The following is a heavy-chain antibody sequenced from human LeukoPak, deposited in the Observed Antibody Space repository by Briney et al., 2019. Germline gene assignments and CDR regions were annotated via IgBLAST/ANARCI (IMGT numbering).Heavy chain of an antibody. CDR1: GXTFSNYG. V-gene: IGHV3-30*18. D-gene: IGHD3/OR15-3a*01. J-gene: IGHJ4*02. CDR2: ISNDGSNK. CDR3: AKRDGTGYYYFDY. Sequence: GGSLRLSCAASGXTFSNYGMHWVRQAPGKGLEWVALISNDGSNKYYADSVKGRFTISRDNSKNTLYLQMNSLRVEDTAVYYCAKRDGTGYYYFDYWGQGTLVTVSS.